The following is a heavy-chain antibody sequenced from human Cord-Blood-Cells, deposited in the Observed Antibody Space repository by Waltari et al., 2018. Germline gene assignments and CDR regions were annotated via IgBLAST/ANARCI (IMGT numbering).Heavy chain of an antibody. CDR2: ISRSSSYI. CDR3: ARGEDWGAFDI. D-gene: IGHD7-27*01. CDR1: GFTFSSYS. J-gene: IGHJ3*02. V-gene: IGHV3-21*01. Sequence: EVQLVESGGGLVKPGGSLRLSCAASGFTFSSYSMNWVRQAPGKGLEWVSSISRSSSYIYYADSVKGRFTISRDNAKNSLYLQMNSLRAEDTAVYYCARGEDWGAFDIWGQGTMVTVSS.